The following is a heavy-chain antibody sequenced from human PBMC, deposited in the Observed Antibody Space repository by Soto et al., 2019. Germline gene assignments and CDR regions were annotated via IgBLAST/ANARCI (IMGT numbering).Heavy chain of an antibody. CDR2: ISGRGST. CDR1: GFTFSSYA. CDR3: ARLPKGSLVTA. V-gene: IGHV3-23*01. Sequence: EVQVLQYGGGLVQPGESLRLYCEASGFTFSSYAMSWVRQAPGKGLEWVSGISGRGSTNYADSVKGRFAISRDNSKNALFLQMNSLRDDDTAIYYCARLPKGSLVTAWGQGTQVTVSS. D-gene: IGHD2-21*02. J-gene: IGHJ4*02.